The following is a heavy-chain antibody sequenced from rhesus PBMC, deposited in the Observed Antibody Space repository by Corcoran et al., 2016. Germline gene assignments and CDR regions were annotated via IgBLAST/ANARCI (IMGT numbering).Heavy chain of an antibody. CDR3: ARDMYYYSGSSGYYFDY. Sequence: VQLQESGPGVGKPSETLSLTCAVSGGAISGSYRSSWIRQPPGEGLGWSGYIYGSSTSTNYTPSRKSRVTISKATSKNQFSLKLSSVTAADTAVYYCARDMYYYSGSSGYYFDYWGQGVLVTVSS. CDR2: IYGSSTST. V-gene: IGHV4S10*01. D-gene: IGHD3-16*01. J-gene: IGHJ4*01. CDR1: GGAISGSYR.